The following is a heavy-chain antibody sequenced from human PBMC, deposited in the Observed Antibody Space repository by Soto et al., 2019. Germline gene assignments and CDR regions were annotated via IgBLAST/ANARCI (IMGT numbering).Heavy chain of an antibody. D-gene: IGHD3-22*01. Sequence: QVQLVQSGAEVKKPGASVKVSCKTSGYTFTSYAISWVRQAPGQGLEWMGWISGRNGNTNYAQKFQGRVTMTTDTSTNTAYRELRSLRSDDPAVYYCARDPRDYYDTSGYYCVVRDDAFDIWGQGTIVTVSS. CDR3: ARDPRDYYDTSGYYCVVRDDAFDI. J-gene: IGHJ3*02. CDR2: ISGRNGNT. V-gene: IGHV1-18*01. CDR1: GYTFTSYA.